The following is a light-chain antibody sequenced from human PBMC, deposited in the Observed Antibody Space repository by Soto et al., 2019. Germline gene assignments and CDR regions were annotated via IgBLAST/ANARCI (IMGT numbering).Light chain of an antibody. J-gene: IGKJ1*01. CDR2: GPS. CDR3: QQYGSSPAT. CDR1: QSVSSSY. V-gene: IGKV3-20*01. Sequence: EIVLTQSPGTLSLSPGERVTLCFRASQSVSSSYLAWYQQKPGQSPRLLIYGPSSRATGIPDRFSGSGSGTDFTLTISRLEPEDFAVYYCQQYGSSPATFGQGTKVDIK.